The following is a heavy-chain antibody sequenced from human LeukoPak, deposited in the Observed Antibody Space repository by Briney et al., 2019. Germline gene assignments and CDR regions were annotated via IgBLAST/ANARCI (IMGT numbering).Heavy chain of an antibody. CDR2: ISSSSSYI. J-gene: IGHJ3*02. CDR3: ARIAMVRGIIIDAFDN. Sequence: GGSLRLSCAASGFTFSSHSMNWVRQAPGKGLEWVSSISSSSSYIYYADSVKGRLTIFRDNAKNSLSLQMNSLRAEDTAVYYCARIAMVRGIIIDAFDNWGQGTMVTVSS. V-gene: IGHV3-21*01. CDR1: GFTFSSHS. D-gene: IGHD3-10*01.